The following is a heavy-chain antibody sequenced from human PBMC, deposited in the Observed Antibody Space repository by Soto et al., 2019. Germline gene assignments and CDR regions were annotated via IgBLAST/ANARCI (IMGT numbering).Heavy chain of an antibody. D-gene: IGHD3-10*01. Sequence: SETLSLTCTVSGGSISSSSYYWGWIHQPPGKGLEWIGSIYYSGSTYYNPSLKSRVTISVDTSKNQFSLKLSSVTAADTAVYYCARHAYMVRGVIIASGFDYWGQGTLVTVSS. J-gene: IGHJ4*02. V-gene: IGHV4-39*01. CDR2: IYYSGST. CDR3: ARHAYMVRGVIIASGFDY. CDR1: GGSISSSSYY.